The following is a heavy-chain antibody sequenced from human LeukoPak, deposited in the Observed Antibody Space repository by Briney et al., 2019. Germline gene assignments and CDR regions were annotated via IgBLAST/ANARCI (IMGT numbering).Heavy chain of an antibody. CDR1: GFSFSSYS. D-gene: IGHD6-13*01. CDR2: ISSGSNTI. J-gene: IGHJ6*01. Sequence: PGGSLRLSCVASGFSFSSYSMNWVRQAPGKGLEWVSYISSGSNTIDYADSVKGRFTISRDNAKNSLYLQMNSLRAEDTAVYYCARDLSAPPHLVTYYYHMDVWGKGATVTVSS. V-gene: IGHV3-48*01. CDR3: ARDLSAPPHLVTYYYHMDV.